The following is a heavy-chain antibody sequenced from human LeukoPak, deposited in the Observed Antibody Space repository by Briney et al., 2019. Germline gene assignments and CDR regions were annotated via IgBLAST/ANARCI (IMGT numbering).Heavy chain of an antibody. CDR2: ISSDSTII. CDR1: GFTFSSHS. D-gene: IGHD3-9*01. V-gene: IGHV3-48*01. CDR3: AKVPRQHDNWFDP. J-gene: IGHJ5*02. Sequence: PGGSLRLSCAASGFTFSSHSMNWVRQAPGKGLEWISYISSDSTIIHYADSVKSRFTISRDDAKSSLYLQMNSLRAEDTAIYYCAKVPRQHDNWFDPWGQGTLVTVSS.